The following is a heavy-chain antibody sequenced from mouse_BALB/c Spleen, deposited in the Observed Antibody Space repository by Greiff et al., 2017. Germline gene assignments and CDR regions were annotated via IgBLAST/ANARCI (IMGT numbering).Heavy chain of an antibody. CDR1: GFTFSSYA. D-gene: IGHD5-1*01. CDR2: ISRGGSYT. J-gene: IGHJ1*01. V-gene: IGHV5-9-3*01. Sequence: EVHLVESGGGLVKPGGSLNLSCAASGFTFSSYAMSWVRQTPEKRLEWVATISRGGSYTYYPDSVKGRFTVTKHNAKNTLYLQMSSLGSEDTAMYYCARQSTEDWYFDVWGAGTSVTVSS. CDR3: ARQSTEDWYFDV.